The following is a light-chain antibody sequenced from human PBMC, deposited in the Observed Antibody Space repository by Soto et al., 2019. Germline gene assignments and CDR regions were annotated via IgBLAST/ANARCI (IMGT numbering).Light chain of an antibody. V-gene: IGKV3D-20*02. J-gene: IGKJ1*01. CDR2: GAS. CDR1: QSISSSF. CDR3: QQRSNWPGT. Sequence: IVLTQSPATLSLSPGERASLSCGASQSISSSFLAWYQQKPGQAPRLLIYGASSRATGIPDRFSGTGSETDFTLTISSLEPEDFAVYYCQQRSNWPGTFGQGTKVDNK.